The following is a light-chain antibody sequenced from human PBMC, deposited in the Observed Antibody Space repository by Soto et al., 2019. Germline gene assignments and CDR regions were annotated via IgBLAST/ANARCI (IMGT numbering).Light chain of an antibody. CDR1: QSISSW. V-gene: IGKV1-5*03. CDR3: QQYNSYLWT. CDR2: KAS. Sequence: DIQMTQSPSTLSASVGDRVTTTCRASQSISSWLAWYQQKPGKAPKLLIYKASSLESGVPSRFSGSGSGTEFTLTISSLQPDDFATYYCQQYNSYLWTFCQGINVDI. J-gene: IGKJ1*01.